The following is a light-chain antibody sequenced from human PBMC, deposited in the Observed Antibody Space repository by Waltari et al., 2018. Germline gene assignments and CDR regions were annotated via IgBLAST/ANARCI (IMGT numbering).Light chain of an antibody. J-gene: IGLJ3*02. Sequence: QSALTQPPSVSGTPGQRVTISCSGSYSNIGSRAVTWYQQLPGTAPKLLIYGNEHGPSGIPGRLSGSKSGTSASLAISGLQSEDEADYYCATWDDSLNCVFGGGTKLTVL. CDR1: YSNIGSRA. CDR2: GNE. CDR3: ATWDDSLNCV. V-gene: IGLV1-44*01.